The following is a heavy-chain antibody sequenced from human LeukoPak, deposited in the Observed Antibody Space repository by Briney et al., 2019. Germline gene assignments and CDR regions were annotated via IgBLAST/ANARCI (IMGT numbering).Heavy chain of an antibody. CDR3: AKPVSPGGYVGSLYFFDD. CDR2: ISGSGGST. J-gene: IGHJ4*02. Sequence: GGSLRLSCAASGFTFSSYAMSWVRQAPGKGLEWVSAISGSGGSTYYADSVKGRFTISRDNSKNTLYLQMNSLRAEDTAVYYCAKPVSPGGYVGSLYFFDDWGQGTLVTVSS. V-gene: IGHV3-23*01. D-gene: IGHD1-26*01. CDR1: GFTFSSYA.